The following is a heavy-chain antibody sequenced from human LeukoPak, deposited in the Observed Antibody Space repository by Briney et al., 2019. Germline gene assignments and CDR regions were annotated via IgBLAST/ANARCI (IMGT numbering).Heavy chain of an antibody. CDR2: ISSSGSTI. J-gene: IGHJ6*03. CDR1: GFSISSYE. Sequence: QPGGSLRLSCAASGFSISSYEMNWVRQAPGKGLEWVSHISSSGSTIWYADSVKGRFTISRDNAKNSLYLQMNSLRAEDTAVYYCANGNRCTSPNCLGYYYFYMDVWGKGTTVTVSS. D-gene: IGHD2-8*01. CDR3: ANGNRCTSPNCLGYYYFYMDV. V-gene: IGHV3-48*03.